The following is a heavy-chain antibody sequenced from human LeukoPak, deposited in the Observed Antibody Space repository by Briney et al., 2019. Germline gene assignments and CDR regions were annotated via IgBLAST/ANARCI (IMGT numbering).Heavy chain of an antibody. CDR2: ISYSGST. V-gene: IGHV4-31*03. Sequence: SETLSLTCPVSGDSISSGGHYWSWIRQHPGKGLEWIAYISYSGSTYYNPSLKSRIIISVDTSKNRFSLKLSSVTAADTAVYFCARGAFNYYDTIGYSNDAFDIWGQGTMVTVSS. D-gene: IGHD3-22*01. CDR1: GDSISSGGHY. J-gene: IGHJ3*02. CDR3: ARGAFNYYDTIGYSNDAFDI.